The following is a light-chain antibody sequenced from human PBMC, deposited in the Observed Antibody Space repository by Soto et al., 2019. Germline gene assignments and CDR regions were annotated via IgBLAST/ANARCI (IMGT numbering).Light chain of an antibody. CDR2: TAS. V-gene: IGKV1-9*01. CDR3: QQLNSYPLT. Sequence: DIQLTQSTSFLSASVGDRVTITCRPSQDINIFLAWYQQKPGKAPKLLIYTASTWQSGVPSRFSGSGSGTEFTLTISRLQPEDFATYYCQQLNSYPLTFGGGTTVKIK. CDR1: QDINIF. J-gene: IGKJ4*02.